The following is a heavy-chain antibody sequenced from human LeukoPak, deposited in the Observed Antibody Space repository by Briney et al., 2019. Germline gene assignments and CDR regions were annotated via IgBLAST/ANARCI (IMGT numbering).Heavy chain of an antibody. V-gene: IGHV1-2*02. CDR2: INPNSGGT. Sequence: GASVKVSCKASGYTLTGYYMHWVRQAPGQGLEWMGWINPNSGGTNYAQKFQGRVTMTWDTSISTAYMELSRLTSDDTAVYYCARGIYYYDSSGYYYWGQGTLVTVSS. J-gene: IGHJ4*02. CDR3: ARGIYYYDSSGYYY. D-gene: IGHD3-22*01. CDR1: GYTLTGYY.